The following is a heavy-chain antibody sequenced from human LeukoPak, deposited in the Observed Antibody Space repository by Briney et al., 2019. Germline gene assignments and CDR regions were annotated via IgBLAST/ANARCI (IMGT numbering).Heavy chain of an antibody. D-gene: IGHD3-10*01. CDR1: GGTFSSYA. CDR2: IIPIFGTA. J-gene: IGHJ4*02. V-gene: IGHV1-69*13. Sequence: GASVKVSCKASGGTFSSYAISWVRQAPGQGLEWMGGIIPIFGTANYAQKFQGRVTITADESTSTAYMELSSLRSEDTAVYYCARDYYGSGSCYCYYWGQGTLVTVSS. CDR3: ARDYYGSGSCYCYY.